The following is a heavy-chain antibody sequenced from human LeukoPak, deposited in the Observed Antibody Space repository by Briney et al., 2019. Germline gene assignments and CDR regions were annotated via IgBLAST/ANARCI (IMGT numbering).Heavy chain of an antibody. Sequence: SETLSLTCTVSGGSIRSYYWNWVRRPAGKGLEWIGRIYTSGSTNYNPSLKSRVTISVDTSKNQFSLKLSSVTAADTAVYYCARAVTEAIWAYSSSWSYWYFDLWGRGTLVTVSS. J-gene: IGHJ2*01. D-gene: IGHD6-13*01. CDR3: ARAVTEAIWAYSSSWSYWYFDL. V-gene: IGHV4-4*07. CDR2: IYTSGST. CDR1: GGSIRSYY.